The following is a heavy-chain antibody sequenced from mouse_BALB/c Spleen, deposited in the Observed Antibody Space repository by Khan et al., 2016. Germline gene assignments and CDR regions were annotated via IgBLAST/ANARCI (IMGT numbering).Heavy chain of an antibody. CDR3: ARDYSNYAMDY. CDR1: GYRFTDYA. J-gene: IGHJ4*01. Sequence: QVPLQPSGPELVRPGVSVKISCKGSGYRFTDYAMHWVKQSHAKSLEWIGVISTYSDNTNYSQKFKGKATMTVDKSSSTAYMELARLTSEDSAIYYCARDYSNYAMDYWGQGTSVTVSS. V-gene: IGHV1S137*01. CDR2: ISTYSDNT. D-gene: IGHD2-5*01.